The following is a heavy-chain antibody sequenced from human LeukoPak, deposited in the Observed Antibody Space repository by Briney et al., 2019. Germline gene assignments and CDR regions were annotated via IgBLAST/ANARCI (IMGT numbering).Heavy chain of an antibody. D-gene: IGHD4-17*01. CDR2: ISSSGSTI. CDR1: GFTFSSYE. J-gene: IGHJ5*02. Sequence: GGSLRLSCAASGFTFSSYEMNCVRQAPGKGLEWVSYISSSGSTIYYADSVKGRFTISRDNEKNSLYLQMNRLRAEDTAVYYCAREYGDYVGWFDPWGQGTLVTVSS. V-gene: IGHV3-48*03. CDR3: AREYGDYVGWFDP.